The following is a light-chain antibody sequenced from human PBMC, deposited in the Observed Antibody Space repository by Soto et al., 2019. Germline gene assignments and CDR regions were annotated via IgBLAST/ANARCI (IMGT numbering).Light chain of an antibody. V-gene: IGKV3-15*01. CDR3: QQFNSWPRT. CDR1: QSVSGN. Sequence: IVMTQSPATVSASPGERVTLSCRASQSVSGNVAWYHQKPGQSPRLLVYGASTTATDFPVRFFGSGSETDFTLTITRLKSEDFGTYYCQQFNSWPRTFGQGTKVEIK. CDR2: GAS. J-gene: IGKJ1*01.